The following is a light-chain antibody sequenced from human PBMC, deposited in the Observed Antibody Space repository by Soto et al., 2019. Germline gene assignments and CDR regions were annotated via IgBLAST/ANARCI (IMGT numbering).Light chain of an antibody. CDR3: QQYNNWPPRAT. V-gene: IGKV3-15*01. J-gene: IGKJ4*01. CDR1: QSVSSN. Sequence: EIGMTQSPATLSVSPGERATLSCRASQSVSSNLAWYQQKPGQAPRLLIYGASTRATGIPARFSGSGSGTEFTLTISSLQSEDFAVYYCQQYNNWPPRATFGGGTKVEIK. CDR2: GAS.